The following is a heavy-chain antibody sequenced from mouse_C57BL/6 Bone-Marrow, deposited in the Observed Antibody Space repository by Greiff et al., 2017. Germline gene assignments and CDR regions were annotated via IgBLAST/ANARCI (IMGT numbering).Heavy chain of an antibody. V-gene: IGHV1-64*01. CDR2: IHPNSGST. CDR3: AYYYGSSRVYWYFDV. D-gene: IGHD1-1*01. CDR1: GYTFTSYW. Sequence: QVQLQQPGAELVKPGASVKLSCKASGYTFTSYWMPWVKQRPGQGLEWIGMIHPNSGSTNYTEKFQSKATLTVDKSSRTPYMQISRLTSEDSAVYYCAYYYGSSRVYWYFDVWGTGTTVTVAS. J-gene: IGHJ1*03.